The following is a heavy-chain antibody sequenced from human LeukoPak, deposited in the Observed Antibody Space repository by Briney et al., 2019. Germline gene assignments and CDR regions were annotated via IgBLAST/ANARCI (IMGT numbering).Heavy chain of an antibody. CDR2: IGTAGDT. Sequence: GGSLRLSCAASGFTSSSYAMSWVRQAPGKGLEWVSGIGTAGDTYFPGSVKGRFTISRENAKNSLFLQMNSLRAEDTAVYYCARDIHGMDVWGQGTTVTVSS. V-gene: IGHV3-13*01. CDR1: GFTSSSYA. CDR3: ARDIHGMDV. J-gene: IGHJ6*02.